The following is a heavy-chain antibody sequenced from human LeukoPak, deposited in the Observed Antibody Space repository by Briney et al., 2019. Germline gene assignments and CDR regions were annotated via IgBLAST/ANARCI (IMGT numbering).Heavy chain of an antibody. V-gene: IGHV3-23*01. J-gene: IGHJ4*02. CDR3: AKVEQRFPCFDY. CDR2: ISGSGGST. CDR1: GFTFSSYA. Sequence: GGSLRLSCAASGFTFSSYAMSWVRQAPGKGLEWVSAISGSGGSTYYADSGKGRFTISRDNSKNTLYLQMNSLRAEDTAVYYCAKVEQRFPCFDYWGQGTLVTVSS. D-gene: IGHD1/OR15-1a*01.